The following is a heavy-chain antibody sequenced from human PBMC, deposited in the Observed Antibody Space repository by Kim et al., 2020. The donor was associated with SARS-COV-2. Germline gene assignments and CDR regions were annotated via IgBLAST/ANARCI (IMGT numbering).Heavy chain of an antibody. J-gene: IGHJ4*02. Sequence: GGSLRLSCAASGFTFSSYAMSWVRQAPGKGLEWVSAISGSGGSTYYADSVKGRFTISRDNSKNTLYLQMNSLRAEDTAVYYCAKTHDSVSNHRQYYFDYSGAGALFTASS. CDR3: AKTHDSVSNHRQYYFDY. D-gene: IGHD3-3*01. V-gene: IGHV3-23*01. CDR1: GFTFSSYA. CDR2: ISGSGGST.